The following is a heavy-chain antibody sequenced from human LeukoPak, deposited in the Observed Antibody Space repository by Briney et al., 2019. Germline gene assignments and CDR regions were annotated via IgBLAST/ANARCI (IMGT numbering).Heavy chain of an antibody. J-gene: IGHJ4*02. D-gene: IGHD1-26*01. CDR1: GFTFSGSA. Sequence: GGSLRLPCAASGFTFSGSAMHWVRQASGKGLEWVGRIRSKANSYATAYAASVKGRFTISRDDSKNTAYLQMNSLKTEDTAVYYCTRGTGIVGATVEYWGQGTLVTVSS. CDR2: IRSKANSYAT. CDR3: TRGTGIVGATVEY. V-gene: IGHV3-73*01.